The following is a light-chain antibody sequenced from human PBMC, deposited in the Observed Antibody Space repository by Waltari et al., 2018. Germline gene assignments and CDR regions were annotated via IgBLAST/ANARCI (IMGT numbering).Light chain of an antibody. V-gene: IGLV2-23*01. CDR1: SSDVGSYNL. Sequence: QSALTQPASVSGSPGQSITISCTGTSSDVGSYNLASGYQQSPGKAPKLMILSDRFSGSKSDNTASLTISGLQAEDEADYYCCSYAPGNTYVFGTGTKVTVL. J-gene: IGLJ1*01. CDR3: CSYAPGNTYV.